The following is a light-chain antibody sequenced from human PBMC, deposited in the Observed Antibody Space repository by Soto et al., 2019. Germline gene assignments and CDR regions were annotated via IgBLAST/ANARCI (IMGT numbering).Light chain of an antibody. CDR2: WAS. V-gene: IGKV4-1*01. J-gene: IGKJ5*01. CDR1: PSVFQSSTNKNY. Sequence: LVITHSPDSLSVSLGAMATINCKSSPSVFQSSTNKNYLGWYQQKPGQPPKLLIYWASTRESGVPDRFSGSGSGTDFTLTISRLEPEDFALYHCQQYGSASITFGQGTRLENK. CDR3: QQYGSASIT.